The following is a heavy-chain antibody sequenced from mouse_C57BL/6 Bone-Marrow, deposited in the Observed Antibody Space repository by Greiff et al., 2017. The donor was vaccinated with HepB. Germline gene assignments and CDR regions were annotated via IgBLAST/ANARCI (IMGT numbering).Heavy chain of an antibody. CDR3: ARDASYYD. Sequence: EVQLVESGGGLVKPGGSLKLSCAASGFTFSSYAMSWVRQTPEKRLEWVATISDGGSYTYYPDNVKCRFTISRDNAKNNLYLQMSHLKSEDTAMYYCARDASYYDWGQGTTLTVSS. J-gene: IGHJ2*01. CDR1: GFTFSSYA. V-gene: IGHV5-4*01. D-gene: IGHD1-1*01. CDR2: ISDGGSYT.